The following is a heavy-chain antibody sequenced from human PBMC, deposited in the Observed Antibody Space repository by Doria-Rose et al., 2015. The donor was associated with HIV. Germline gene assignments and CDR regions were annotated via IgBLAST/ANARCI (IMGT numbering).Heavy chain of an antibody. CDR3: ARIKSSRWYHKYYFDF. V-gene: IGHV2-26*01. D-gene: IGHD6-13*01. J-gene: IGHJ4*02. CDR2: IFSDDER. CDR1: GVSLSSPGMG. Sequence: QITLKESGPVLVKPTETLTLTCTVSGVSLSSPGMGVSWIRQPPGKALEWLADIFSDDERSYQTSLKSRLTISRCTSKSQVVVTMTDMDPVDTATYYCARIKSSRWYHKYYFDFWGQGTLVIVSA.